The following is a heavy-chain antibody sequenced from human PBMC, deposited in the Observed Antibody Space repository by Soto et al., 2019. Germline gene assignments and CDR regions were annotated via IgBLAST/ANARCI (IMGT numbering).Heavy chain of an antibody. Sequence: QVQLQESGPGLVKPSETLSLTCTVSGGSISSYYWSWIRQSPGKGLEWIGYIYDSGSSKYNPSLKSRVTISVDTSKNQFSLKLSSVTAADTVVYYCARDRLAAAGGGRRWFDPWGQGTLVTVSS. D-gene: IGHD6-13*01. CDR2: IYDSGSS. CDR3: ARDRLAAAGGGRRWFDP. V-gene: IGHV4-59*01. CDR1: GGSISSYY. J-gene: IGHJ5*02.